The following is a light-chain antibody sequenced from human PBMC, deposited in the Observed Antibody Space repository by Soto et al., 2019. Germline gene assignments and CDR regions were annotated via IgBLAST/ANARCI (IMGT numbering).Light chain of an antibody. CDR3: QYYNDFQYS. V-gene: IGKV1-5*03. Sequence: DIQMTQSPSTLYASVGDRVTITCRASQSISTWLAWYQQKPGKAPKLLIYKAINLQSGIPSRFSGSGSGTECSLTINSLEPDDFATYCCQYYNDFQYSFGERTELE. CDR2: KAI. J-gene: IGKJ2*03. CDR1: QSISTW.